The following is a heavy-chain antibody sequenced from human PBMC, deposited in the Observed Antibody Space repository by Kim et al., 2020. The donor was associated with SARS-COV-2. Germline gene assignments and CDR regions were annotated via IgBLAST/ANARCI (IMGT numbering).Heavy chain of an antibody. Sequence: SETLSLTCTVSGGSISSYYWSWIRQPPGKGLEWIGYIYYSGSTNYNPSLKSRVTISVDTSKNQFSLKLSSVTAADTAVYYCARVNRDSSSWYLDYYYGMDVWGQGTTVTVSS. CDR1: GGSISSYY. CDR2: IYYSGST. D-gene: IGHD6-13*01. CDR3: ARVNRDSSSWYLDYYYGMDV. J-gene: IGHJ6*02. V-gene: IGHV4-59*08.